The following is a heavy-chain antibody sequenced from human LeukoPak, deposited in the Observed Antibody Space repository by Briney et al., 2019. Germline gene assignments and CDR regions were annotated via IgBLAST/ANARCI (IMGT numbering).Heavy chain of an antibody. Sequence: GGSLRLSCAASGFTFSSYSMNWVRQAPGKGLEWVSSIGSSSSYIYYADSVKGRFTISRDNAKNSLYLQMNSLRAEDTAVYYCARAKSGYWGQGTLVTVSS. CDR2: IGSSSSYI. J-gene: IGHJ4*02. CDR3: ARAKSGY. V-gene: IGHV3-21*01. CDR1: GFTFSSYS.